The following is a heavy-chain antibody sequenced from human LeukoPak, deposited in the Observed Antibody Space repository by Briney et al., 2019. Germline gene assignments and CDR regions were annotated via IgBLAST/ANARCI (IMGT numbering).Heavy chain of an antibody. Sequence: GGSLRLSCAASGFTFSSYAMSWVRQAPGRGLEWISAISGSDGSTYYADSVKGRFTISRANSKNTLYLQMNSLRAEDTAVYYCAKGRNGFDWLLPLDYWGQGTLVTVSS. CDR3: AKGRNGFDWLLPLDY. V-gene: IGHV3-23*01. CDR1: GFTFSSYA. CDR2: ISGSDGST. J-gene: IGHJ4*02. D-gene: IGHD3-9*01.